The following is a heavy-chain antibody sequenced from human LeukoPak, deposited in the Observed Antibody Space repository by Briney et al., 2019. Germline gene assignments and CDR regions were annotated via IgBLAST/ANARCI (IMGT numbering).Heavy chain of an antibody. D-gene: IGHD3-22*01. CDR1: GGSISSYY. V-gene: IGHV4-59*12. CDR2: VYYGAST. CDR3: ASWYYYDSSGYYKESAFDI. Sequence: PSETLSLTCTVSGGSISSYYWSWIRQPPGKGLEWIGYVYYGASTNYSPSLKSRVTISVDTSKNQFSLKLSSVTAANTAVYYCASWYYYDSSGYYKESAFDIWGQGTMVTVSS. J-gene: IGHJ3*02.